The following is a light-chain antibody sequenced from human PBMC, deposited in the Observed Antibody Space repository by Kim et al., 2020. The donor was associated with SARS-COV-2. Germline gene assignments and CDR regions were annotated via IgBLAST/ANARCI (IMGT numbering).Light chain of an antibody. CDR2: RNY. CDR1: SSHIGAGYD. Sequence: RVTLSPTGTSSHIGAGYDVLWYQQLPGTAPKLLIYRNYYRPSGVPDRFSGSKSGTSASLAITGLQAEDEADYYCQSYDSSLTVHVVFGGGTQLTVL. CDR3: QSYDSSLTVHVV. J-gene: IGLJ2*01. V-gene: IGLV1-40*01.